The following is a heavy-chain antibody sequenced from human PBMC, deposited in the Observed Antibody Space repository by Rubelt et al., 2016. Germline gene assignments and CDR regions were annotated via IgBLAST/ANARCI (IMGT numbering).Heavy chain of an antibody. J-gene: IGHJ4*02. V-gene: IGHV1-69*04. CDR2: IIPILGIA. CDR3: AGGDGYSLGDFDY. Sequence: QVQLVQSGAEVKKPGSSVKVSCKASGGTFSSYAISWVRQAPGQGLEWMGRIIPILGIANYAQKFQGRVTITADKSMSTAYMELSSLRSEDTAVYDCAGGDGYSLGDFDYWGQGTLVTVSS. D-gene: IGHD5-24*01. CDR1: GGTFSSYA.